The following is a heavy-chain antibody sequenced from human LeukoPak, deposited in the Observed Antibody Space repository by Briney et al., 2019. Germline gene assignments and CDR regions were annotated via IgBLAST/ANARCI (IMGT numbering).Heavy chain of an antibody. J-gene: IGHJ4*02. CDR2: ISSSGSTI. Sequence: TGGSLRLSCAASGFTFSSSGMTWVRQAPGKGLEWVSYISSSGSTIYYADSVKGRFTISRDNSKNTLYLQMNSLRAEDTAVYYCARDDGYSYGLDYWGQGTLVTVSS. CDR3: ARDDGYSYGLDY. CDR1: GFTFSSSG. V-gene: IGHV3-48*01. D-gene: IGHD5-18*01.